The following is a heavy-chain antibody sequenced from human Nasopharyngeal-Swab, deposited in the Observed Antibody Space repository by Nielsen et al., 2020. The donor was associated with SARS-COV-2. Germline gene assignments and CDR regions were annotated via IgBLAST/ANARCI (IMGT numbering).Heavy chain of an antibody. Sequence: GGQAPGKGLEWGGEINHSGNTTYNPSHKSRVTISVDKSKTKISLKLNSVTAADTAIYYCAIRVAPAALWVGGAHDCMDVWGKGTTVTVSS. D-gene: IGHD6-13*01. CDR3: AIRVAPAALWVGGAHDCMDV. V-gene: IGHV4-4*02. CDR2: INHSGNT. J-gene: IGHJ6*03.